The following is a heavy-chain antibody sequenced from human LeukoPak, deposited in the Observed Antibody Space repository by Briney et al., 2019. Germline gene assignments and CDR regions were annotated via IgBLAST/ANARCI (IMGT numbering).Heavy chain of an antibody. D-gene: IGHD1-20*01. CDR2: INPSGGST. V-gene: IGHV1-46*01. CDR3: ARDRKNNWNAFFDDY. J-gene: IGHJ4*02. Sequence: ASVKVSCKASGYTFTSYYMHWVRQAPGQGLEWMGIINPSGGSTSYAQKFQGRVTMARDTSTSTVYMELSSLRSEDTAVYYCARDRKNNWNAFFDDYWGQGTLVTVSS. CDR1: GYTFTSYY.